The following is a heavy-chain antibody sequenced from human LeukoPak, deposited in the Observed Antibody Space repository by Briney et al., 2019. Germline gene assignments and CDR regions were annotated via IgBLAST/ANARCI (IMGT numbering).Heavy chain of an antibody. V-gene: IGHV3-23*01. CDR3: AKQGCSGGGCYFDY. CDR2: IGGSGADT. CDR1: GFTFSSYA. J-gene: IGHJ4*02. Sequence: GGSLRLSCTASGFTFSSYAMSWVRQAPGKGLEWVSGIGGSGADTYYTDSVKGRFTISRDNSKNTLYLQMNSLRAEDTAVYSCAKQGCSGGGCYFDYWGQGTLVTVSS. D-gene: IGHD2-15*01.